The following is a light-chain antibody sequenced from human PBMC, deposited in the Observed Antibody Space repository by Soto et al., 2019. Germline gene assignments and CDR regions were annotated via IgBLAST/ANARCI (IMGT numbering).Light chain of an antibody. J-gene: IGLJ3*02. Sequence: QSVLTQPASVSGSPGQSITISCTGTSSDVGGYNYVSWYQQHPGKAPKLMIYEVSNRPSGVSNRFSGSKSGNTASLTIYGLQAEDEDDYYCSSYTSSSTRVFGGGTKLAVL. CDR1: SSDVGGYNY. CDR3: SSYTSSSTRV. CDR2: EVS. V-gene: IGLV2-14*01.